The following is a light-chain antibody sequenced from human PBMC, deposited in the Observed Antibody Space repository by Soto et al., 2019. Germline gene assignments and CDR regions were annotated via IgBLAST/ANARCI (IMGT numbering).Light chain of an antibody. J-gene: IGLJ1*01. CDR2: EVN. CDR3: SSLSTTSTPIV. CDR1: SSDIGLYNY. Sequence: QSVLSQPASMSGSPGQSITIPCTGASSDIGLYNYVSWYQHHPGKAPKLLISEVNVRPSGLSDRFSAPKAGNTASLTISGLQPEDEAYYYCSSLSTTSTPIVFXSGTKVTV. V-gene: IGLV2-14*01.